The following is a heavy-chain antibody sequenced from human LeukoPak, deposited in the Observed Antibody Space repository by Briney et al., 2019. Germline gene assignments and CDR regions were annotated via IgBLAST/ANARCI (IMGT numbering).Heavy chain of an antibody. J-gene: IGHJ4*02. Sequence: GGSLRLSCAASGFTFSSYWMSWVRQAPGKGLEWVANIKQDGSEKYYVDSVKGRFTMSRDNAKKSLYLQMNSLRAEDTAVYYCARAPGSSGWSSDYWGQGTLVTVSS. V-gene: IGHV3-7*01. CDR1: GFTFSSYW. D-gene: IGHD6-19*01. CDR3: ARAPGSSGWSSDY. CDR2: IKQDGSEK.